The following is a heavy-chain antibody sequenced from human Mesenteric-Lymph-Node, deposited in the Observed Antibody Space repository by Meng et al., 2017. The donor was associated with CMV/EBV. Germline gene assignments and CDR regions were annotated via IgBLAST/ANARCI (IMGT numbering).Heavy chain of an antibody. CDR1: GDSISSNNAA. Sequence: QKQLQQSGQELVNSSQTLAVTCTISGDSISSNNAAWNWIRQSPSRGLGGLGRTYYRSESYNDYAVSVKSRISVNLDTSKNQLSLHLNFVTPEDTAVYYCAYFGDLPPLWWGQGTLVTVSS. CDR3: AYFGDLPPLW. V-gene: IGHV6-1*01. D-gene: IGHD3-16*01. J-gene: IGHJ4*02. CDR2: TYYRSESYN.